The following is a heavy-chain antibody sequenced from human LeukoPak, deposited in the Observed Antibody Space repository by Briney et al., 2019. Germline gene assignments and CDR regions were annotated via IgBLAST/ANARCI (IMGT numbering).Heavy chain of an antibody. J-gene: IGHJ5*02. Sequence: GGSLRLSCAASGFTFSNYAMHWVRQAPGKGLEWVAVISYDGANKYYADSVKGRFTISRDNAKNSLYLQMNSLRAEDTAVYYCARVGATDWFDPWGQGTLVTVSS. CDR2: ISYDGANK. CDR3: ARVGATDWFDP. V-gene: IGHV3-30-3*01. D-gene: IGHD1-26*01. CDR1: GFTFSNYA.